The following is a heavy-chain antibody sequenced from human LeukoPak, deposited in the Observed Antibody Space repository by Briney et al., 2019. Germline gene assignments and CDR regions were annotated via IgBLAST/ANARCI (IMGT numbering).Heavy chain of an antibody. CDR3: AVTIFGVVRWFDP. CDR1: VGTFSSFA. Sequence: SVKVSCKASVGTFSSFAISWVRPAPGQGIEWVGGIITIFGTANYAQKFRGRVTITADESTSTAYMELSSLRSEDTAVYYCAVTIFGVVRWFDPWGQGTLVTVSS. V-gene: IGHV1-69*13. CDR2: IITIFGTA. J-gene: IGHJ5*02. D-gene: IGHD3-3*01.